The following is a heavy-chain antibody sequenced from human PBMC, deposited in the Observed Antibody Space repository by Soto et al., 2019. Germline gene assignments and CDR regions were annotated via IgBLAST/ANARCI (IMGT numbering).Heavy chain of an antibody. CDR1: GGTFRNYP. D-gene: IGHD3-3*02. CDR3: ARGPLVVLNYFES. V-gene: IGHV1-69*04. J-gene: IGHJ4*02. Sequence: GASVKVSCKASGGTFRNYPINWVRQAPGQGLEWMGSIFPLTDIPDYAQNFQARLTISADKSTSTAYMELSSLTSDDTAMYFCARGPLVVLNYFESWGQGNLVPVSS. CDR2: IFPLTDIP.